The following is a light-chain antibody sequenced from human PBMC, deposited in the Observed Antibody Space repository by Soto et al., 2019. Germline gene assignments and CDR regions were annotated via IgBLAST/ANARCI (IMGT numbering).Light chain of an antibody. CDR3: QQRSKNAWPT. CDR1: QSVRTF. V-gene: IGKV3-11*01. J-gene: IGKJ4*01. Sequence: EIVLTQSPVTLSLSPGESATLSCRASQSVRTFLGWYQQKPGQAPRLLIFDTTNRATGIPARFSGGGSGTDFTLTISRLEPEDFAVYYCQQRSKNAWPTFGGGTKVEMK. CDR2: DTT.